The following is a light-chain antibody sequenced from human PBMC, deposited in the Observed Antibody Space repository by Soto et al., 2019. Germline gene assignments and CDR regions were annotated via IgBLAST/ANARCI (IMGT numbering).Light chain of an antibody. J-gene: IGKJ1*01. CDR3: QHYYIWPRT. CDR1: QSISSN. V-gene: IGKV3-15*01. CDR2: HAF. Sequence: EIVMTQSPATLSASPGERATLSCRASQSISSNLAWYQQKPGQTPRLLIYHAFTRATGIPARFSGSGSGTEFSLTITSLQSEDFAVYYCQHYYIWPRTFGQGTKVEIK.